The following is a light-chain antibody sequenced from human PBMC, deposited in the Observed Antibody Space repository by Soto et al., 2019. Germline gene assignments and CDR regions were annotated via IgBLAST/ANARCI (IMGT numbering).Light chain of an antibody. Sequence: DIQMTQSPSSLSASVGDRVTITCRASQSISSYVNWYQQKPGKAPKLLIYAASSLQSGVPSRFSGSGSGTDFTLTISSLQPEDFATYYCQQSYSTPRTFGGATKVEIK. CDR1: QSISSY. V-gene: IGKV1-39*01. CDR2: AAS. CDR3: QQSYSTPRT. J-gene: IGKJ4*01.